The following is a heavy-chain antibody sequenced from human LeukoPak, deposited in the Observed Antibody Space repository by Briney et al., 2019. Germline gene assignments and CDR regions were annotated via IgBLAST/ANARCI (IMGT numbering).Heavy chain of an antibody. V-gene: IGHV1-18*01. CDR1: GYTFTSYG. CDR2: ISAYNGNT. CDR3: ARFYGSGSYRRADY. D-gene: IGHD3-10*01. J-gene: IGHJ4*02. Sequence: GASVKVSCKASGYTFTSYGISWVRQAPGQGLEWMGWISAYNGNTNYEEKIQGRVTMTTDTSTSTAYTELRSMRPDDPAVYYYARFYGSGSYRRADYWGQGTLVTVSS.